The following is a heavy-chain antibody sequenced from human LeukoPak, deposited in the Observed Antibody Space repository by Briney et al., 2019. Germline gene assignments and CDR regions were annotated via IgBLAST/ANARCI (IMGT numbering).Heavy chain of an antibody. CDR3: AKEPYYCSGGSCGANWFYP. V-gene: IGHV3-23*01. CDR2: ISGSGGST. D-gene: IGHD2-15*01. J-gene: IGHJ5*02. CDR1: GLTFSSYA. Sequence: GGSLRLSCAAAGLTFSSYAMSWVRQAPGKGLEWVSAISGSGGSTYYADSVKGRFTISRDNSKNTLYLQMNSLRAEDTAVYYCAKEPYYCSGGSCGANWFYPWVQGTLVTVSS.